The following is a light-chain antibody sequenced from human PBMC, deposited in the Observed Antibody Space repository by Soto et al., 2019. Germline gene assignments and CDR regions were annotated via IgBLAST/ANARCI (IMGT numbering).Light chain of an antibody. Sequence: DIQMTQSPSTLSASVGDRVTITCRASQSFSTWLAWYQQKPGKAPKLLIYDASNLESGVPSRFSGSGSGTEFTLTISSLQPDDFATYYCQQYKSYYRTFGQGNKVEIK. CDR3: QQYKSYYRT. V-gene: IGKV1-5*01. CDR1: QSFSTW. CDR2: DAS. J-gene: IGKJ1*01.